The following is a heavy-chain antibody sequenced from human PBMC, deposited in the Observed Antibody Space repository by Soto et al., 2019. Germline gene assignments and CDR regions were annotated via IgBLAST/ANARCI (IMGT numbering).Heavy chain of an antibody. J-gene: IGHJ4*02. CDR2: IYYSGST. V-gene: IGHV4-39*01. CDR3: ARRLGYCSGGSCPGVFDY. CDR1: GGSISSSSYY. Sequence: QLQLQESGPGLVKPSETLSLTCTVSGGSISSSSYYWGWIRQPPGKGLEWIGSIYYSGSTYYNPSLKSRVTISADTSKNQFSLKLSSVTAADTAVYYCARRLGYCSGGSCPGVFDYWGQGTLVTVSS. D-gene: IGHD2-15*01.